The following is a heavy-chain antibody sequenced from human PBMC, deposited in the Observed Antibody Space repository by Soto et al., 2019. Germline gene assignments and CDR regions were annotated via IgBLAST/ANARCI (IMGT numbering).Heavy chain of an antibody. Sequence: GASVKVYCKASGYTFTSYYMHWVRQAPGQGLEWMGIINPSGGSTSYAQKFQGRVSMTRATSTSTVYMELSSLRSEDTAVYYCARSIRYDYVWGSYRGGSTFDIWGQGTMVTVSS. D-gene: IGHD3-16*02. CDR3: ARSIRYDYVWGSYRGGSTFDI. CDR2: INPSGGST. CDR1: GYTFTSYY. J-gene: IGHJ3*02. V-gene: IGHV1-46*01.